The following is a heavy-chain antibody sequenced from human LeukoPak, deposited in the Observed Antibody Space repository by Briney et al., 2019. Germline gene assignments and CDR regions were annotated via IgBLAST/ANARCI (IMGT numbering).Heavy chain of an antibody. D-gene: IGHD3-16*01. CDR2: IKQDGNEK. V-gene: IGHV3-7*05. J-gene: IGHJ4*02. CDR3: ATIKVRANNYDSDGFEY. Sequence: GGSLRLSCAASGFTLSGFWMSWVRQAPGKGLEWVANIKQDGNEKYNADSVKGRFTISRDNAKNSLYLQMNSLRAEDTAVYYCATIKVRANNYDSDGFEYWGQGTLVTVSS. CDR1: GFTLSGFW.